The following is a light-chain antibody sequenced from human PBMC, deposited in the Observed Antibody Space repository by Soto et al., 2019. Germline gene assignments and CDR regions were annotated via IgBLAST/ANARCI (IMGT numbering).Light chain of an antibody. V-gene: IGLV2-8*01. CDR1: RSDVGGYNY. Sequence: QSALTQPPSASGSPGQSVTISCTGTRSDVGGYNYVSWYQQHPGKAPKLMIYEVNKRPSGVPDRFSGSKSGTTASLTVSGLQAEDEADYYCSSYAGSNNKVFGTGTKVTVL. CDR3: SSYAGSNNKV. J-gene: IGLJ1*01. CDR2: EVN.